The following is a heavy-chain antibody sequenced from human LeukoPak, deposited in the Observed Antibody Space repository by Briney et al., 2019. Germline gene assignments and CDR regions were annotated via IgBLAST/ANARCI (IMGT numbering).Heavy chain of an antibody. D-gene: IGHD2-21*02. CDR2: INPNTGDT. Sequence: GASVKVSCKASGFTFNAYYIHWVRQAPGQGLEWMGWINPNTGDTNFAQKFQGRVAMTRDTSLSTAYMDLSRLPSDDTAVYYCARGFCYVGGDCSFDYWGQGTLVTVSS. J-gene: IGHJ4*02. CDR1: GFTFNAYY. V-gene: IGHV1-2*02. CDR3: ARGFCYVGGDCSFDY.